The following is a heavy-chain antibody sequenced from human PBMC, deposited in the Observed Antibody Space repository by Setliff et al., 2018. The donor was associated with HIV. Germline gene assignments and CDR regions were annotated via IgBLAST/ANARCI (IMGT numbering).Heavy chain of an antibody. CDR1: GYSISSGYY. V-gene: IGHV4-38-2*02. CDR2: IYHSGST. D-gene: IGHD3-16*01. CDR3: AKTVVGDSYALPNDGFDI. J-gene: IGHJ3*02. Sequence: LSLTCTVSGYSISSGYYWGWIRQPPGKGLEWIGSIYHSGSTNYNPSLKSRATMSVDTSNNRFSLKLSSVTALDTAVYYCAKTVVGDSYALPNDGFDIWGQGTMVTVSS.